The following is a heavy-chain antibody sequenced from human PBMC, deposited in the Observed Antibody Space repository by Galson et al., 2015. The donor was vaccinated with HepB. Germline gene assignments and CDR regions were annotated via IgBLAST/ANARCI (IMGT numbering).Heavy chain of an antibody. Sequence: SLRLSCAASGFTFSSYAMSWVRQGPGKGLEWVSVISGSGGATHYADSVKGRFTISRDNSKNTLDLQMSSLRAEDTAVYYCQRSTIVTTWGYHYYYMEVWGKGTTVTVSS. CDR3: QRSTIVTTWGYHYYYMEV. CDR2: ISGSGGAT. D-gene: IGHD4-11*01. CDR1: GFTFSSYA. J-gene: IGHJ6*03. V-gene: IGHV3-23*01.